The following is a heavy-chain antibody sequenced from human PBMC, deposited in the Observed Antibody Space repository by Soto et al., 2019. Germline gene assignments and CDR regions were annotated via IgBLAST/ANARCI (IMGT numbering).Heavy chain of an antibody. CDR2: IKKDGSEK. CDR3: ARRAAVVGLDY. Sequence: EVQLEESGGGFVQPGGSLRLSCSASEFSFSEYWMTWVRQAPGKGLEWVASIKKDGSEKSYVDSVKGRFTISRDNAKNSLYLHMSSLRDEDTAVYYCARRAAVVGLDYWGQGALVTVSS. CDR1: EFSFSEYW. J-gene: IGHJ4*02. D-gene: IGHD6-13*01. V-gene: IGHV3-7*01.